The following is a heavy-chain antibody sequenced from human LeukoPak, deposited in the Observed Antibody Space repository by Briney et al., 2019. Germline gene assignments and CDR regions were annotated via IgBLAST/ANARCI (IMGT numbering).Heavy chain of an antibody. CDR3: ARAATRILTGHYTGYYYYGMDV. CDR2: INHSGST. V-gene: IGHV4-34*01. CDR1: GGSFSGYY. D-gene: IGHD3-9*01. J-gene: IGHJ6*02. Sequence: SETLSLTCAVYGGSFSGYYWSWIRQPPGKGLEWIGEINHSGSTNYNPSLKSRVTISVDTSKNQFSLKLSSVTAADTAVYYCARAATRILTGHYTGYYYYGMDVWGQGTTVTVSS.